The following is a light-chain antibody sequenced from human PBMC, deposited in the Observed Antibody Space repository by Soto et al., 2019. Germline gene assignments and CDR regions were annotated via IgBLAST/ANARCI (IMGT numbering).Light chain of an antibody. V-gene: IGLV1-47*02. CDR1: SSNIGSNY. J-gene: IGLJ2*01. CDR2: FNN. Sequence: QSVLTQPPSVSGTPGQRVSISCSGSSSNIGSNYVYWYQQLPGTAPKLLIYFNNQRPSGVPDRFSASKSGTSASLAISGLRSEDEADFYCASWDVSLSGVVFGGGTKVTVL. CDR3: ASWDVSLSGVV.